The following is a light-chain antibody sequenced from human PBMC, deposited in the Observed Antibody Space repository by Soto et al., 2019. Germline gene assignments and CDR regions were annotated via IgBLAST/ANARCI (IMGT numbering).Light chain of an antibody. J-gene: IGKJ2*01. V-gene: IGKV3-20*01. Sequence: EIVLTQSPGTLSLSPGERATLSCRASQSVSSNYLAWYQQKPGQAPRLLIYGASSRATGIPDRFSGSGSGTDFTLTISRLEPEDFAVYYCQHYGSSPHTFGQGTKLEIK. CDR3: QHYGSSPHT. CDR2: GAS. CDR1: QSVSSNY.